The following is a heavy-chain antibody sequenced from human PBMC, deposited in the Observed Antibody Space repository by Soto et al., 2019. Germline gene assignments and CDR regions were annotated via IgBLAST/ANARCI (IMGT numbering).Heavy chain of an antibody. CDR1: GFTFSSYG. CDR3: ANRYCSGGSCYFGTRDHGPVGDR. V-gene: IGHV3-30*18. D-gene: IGHD2-15*01. J-gene: IGHJ5*02. CDR2: ISDDGSNK. Sequence: QVPRVESGGGVVQAGRSLSLSCAASGFTFSSYGIRWFRQAPGKGLESVAGISDDGSNKYYADSVKGRCTISRDNSKNTLYLQMNSLRAEDTAVYYCANRYCSGGSCYFGTRDHGPVGDRWGQGTLVTVSS.